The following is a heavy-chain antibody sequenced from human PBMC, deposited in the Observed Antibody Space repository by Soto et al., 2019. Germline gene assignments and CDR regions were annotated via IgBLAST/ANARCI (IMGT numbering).Heavy chain of an antibody. V-gene: IGHV3-21*01. CDR2: ISSSSSYI. J-gene: IGHJ4*02. CDR3: ARESPSSTAMDH. Sequence: PGGSLRLSCAASGFTFSSYSMNWVRQAPGKGLEWVSSISSSSSYIYYADSVKGRFTISRDNAKNSLYLQMNSLRAEDTAVYYCARESPSSTAMDHWGQGTLVTVSS. D-gene: IGHD5-18*01. CDR1: GFTFSSYS.